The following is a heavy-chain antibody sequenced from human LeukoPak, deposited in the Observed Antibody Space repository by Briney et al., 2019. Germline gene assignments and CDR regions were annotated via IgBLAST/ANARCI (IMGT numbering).Heavy chain of an antibody. Sequence: GASVKVSCKASGYTFTGYYMHWVRQAPGQGLEWMGWINPNSGGTNYAQKFQGRVTMTRDTSISTAYMELSRLRSDDTAVYYCARESRRVKNWFDPWGQGTLVTVSS. CDR1: GYTFTGYY. V-gene: IGHV1-2*02. CDR2: INPNSGGT. CDR3: ARESRRVKNWFDP. J-gene: IGHJ5*02. D-gene: IGHD3-22*01.